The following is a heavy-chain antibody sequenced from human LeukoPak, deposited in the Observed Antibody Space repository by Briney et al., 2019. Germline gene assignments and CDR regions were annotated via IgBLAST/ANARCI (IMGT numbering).Heavy chain of an antibody. J-gene: IGHJ4*02. D-gene: IGHD2-15*01. Sequence: ASVKVSCKASGYSFTGYYMHWVRQAPGQGLEWMGWINPNSGGTNYAQKFQGRVTMTRDTSISTAYMELSRLRSDDTAVYYCARELYCSGGSCYFFDYWGQGTLVTVSS. CDR3: ARELYCSGGSCYFFDY. V-gene: IGHV1-2*02. CDR1: GYSFTGYY. CDR2: INPNSGGT.